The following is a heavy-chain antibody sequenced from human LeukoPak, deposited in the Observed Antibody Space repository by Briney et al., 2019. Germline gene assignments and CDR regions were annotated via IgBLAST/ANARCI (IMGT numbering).Heavy chain of an antibody. CDR1: GGTFSSYA. CDR2: IIHVFGTA. Sequence: AVKVSCQACGGTFSSYAISWLRQAPGRGVAGMGGIIHVFGTANDAQKFQGRVTITTDESTSTDYMELSSLRIEDMAVYYTARVGEAGARGGTDYYYYMDVWGKGTTVTVSS. CDR3: ARVGEAGARGGTDYYYYMDV. J-gene: IGHJ6*03. D-gene: IGHD4/OR15-4a*01. V-gene: IGHV1-69*05.